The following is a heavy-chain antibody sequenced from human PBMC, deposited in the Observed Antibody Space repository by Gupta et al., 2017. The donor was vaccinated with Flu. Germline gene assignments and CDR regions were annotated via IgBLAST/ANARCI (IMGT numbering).Heavy chain of an antibody. Sequence: GLEWVSSISSSSSYIYYADSVKGRFTISRDNAKNSLYLQMNSLRAEDTAVYYCASQYESGGHAVTTAGYFDLWGRGTLVTVSS. J-gene: IGHJ2*01. CDR3: ASQYESGGHAVTTAGYFDL. CDR2: ISSSSSYI. V-gene: IGHV3-21*01. D-gene: IGHD4-17*01.